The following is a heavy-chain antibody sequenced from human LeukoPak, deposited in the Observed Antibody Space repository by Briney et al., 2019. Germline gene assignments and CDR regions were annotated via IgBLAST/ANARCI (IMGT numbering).Heavy chain of an antibody. J-gene: IGHJ4*02. D-gene: IGHD6-13*01. CDR1: GYTFTDYY. CDR2: INPSGGST. V-gene: IGHV1-46*01. CDR3: AREGVPGYSIELAKGFDY. Sequence: GATVKISCKASGYTFTDYYMHWVQQAPGQGLEWMGIINPSGGSTSYAQKFQGRVTMTRDTSTSTVYMELSSLRSEDTAVYYCAREGVPGYSIELAKGFDYWGQGTLVTVSS.